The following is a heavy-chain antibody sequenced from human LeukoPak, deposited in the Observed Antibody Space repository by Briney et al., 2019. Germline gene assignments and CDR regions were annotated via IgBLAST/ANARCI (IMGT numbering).Heavy chain of an antibody. CDR2: IRQDGSEA. D-gene: IGHD2-8*01. CDR3: ARLMFLWPPIYFDS. V-gene: IGHV3-7*01. CDR1: GSTFSSYW. Sequence: GGSLRLSCAASGSTFSSYWMSWVRQAPGKGLEWVANIRQDGSEAFYVDSVKGRFTMSRDNARNSLSLQMDSLRAEDTAVYYCARLMFLWPPIYFDSWGQGTLVTVSS. J-gene: IGHJ4*02.